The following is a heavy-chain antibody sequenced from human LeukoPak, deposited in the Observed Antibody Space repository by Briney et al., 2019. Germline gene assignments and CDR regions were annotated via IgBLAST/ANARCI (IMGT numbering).Heavy chain of an antibody. CDR2: INPLRGIT. Sequence: ASVKVSCKASGYTFTDYYVHWVRQAPGLGLEWMGIINPLRGITIYAQKFQGRVTITADESTGTAYMELSSLRSEDTAVYYCARDGGYLDPWGQGTLVTVSS. D-gene: IGHD3-16*02. V-gene: IGHV1-46*01. CDR3: ARDGGYLDP. J-gene: IGHJ5*02. CDR1: GYTFTDYY.